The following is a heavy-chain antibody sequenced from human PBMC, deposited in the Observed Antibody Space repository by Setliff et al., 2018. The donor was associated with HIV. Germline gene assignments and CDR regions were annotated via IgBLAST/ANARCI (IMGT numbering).Heavy chain of an antibody. CDR1: GFTFSNKN. CDR3: TKGGAHDRRKFIDY. J-gene: IGHJ4*02. Sequence: GGSLRLSCAGSGFTFSNKNMNWVRQAPGKGLEWISYISSSGSHIYYADSVKGRFIISRDNANDTVYLQMSSLRAEDTAVYYCTKGGAHDRRKFIDYWGQGTPVTVSS. D-gene: IGHD3-16*01. CDR2: ISSSGSHI. V-gene: IGHV3-21*05.